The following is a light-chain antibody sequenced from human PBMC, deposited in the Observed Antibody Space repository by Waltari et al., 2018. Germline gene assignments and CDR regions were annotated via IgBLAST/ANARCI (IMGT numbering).Light chain of an antibody. J-gene: IGLJ2*01. V-gene: IGLV2-8*01. Sequence: QSALTQPPSASGSPGQSVTISCTGPSSDVGAYNYVSWYQQHPGKAPKLMTYDVSKRPSGRPDRCSGSKSGNPSSLRVSGVQAEDEADYYCRSYAGSNNFVVFGGGTKLTVL. CDR2: DVS. CDR3: RSYAGSNNFVV. CDR1: SSDVGAYNY.